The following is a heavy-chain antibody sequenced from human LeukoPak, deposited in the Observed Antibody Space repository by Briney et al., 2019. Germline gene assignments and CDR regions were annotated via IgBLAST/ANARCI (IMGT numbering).Heavy chain of an antibody. CDR1: GGSISSYY. V-gene: IGHV4-4*07. D-gene: IGHD3-10*01. CDR3: AREATMVRGVLNWLDP. CDR2: IYTSGST. J-gene: IGHJ5*02. Sequence: SETLSLTCTVSGGSISSYYWSWIRQPAGKGLEWIGRIYTSGSTNYNPSLKSRVTMSVDTSKNQFSLKLSSVTAADTAVYYCAREATMVRGVLNWLDPWGQGTLATVSS.